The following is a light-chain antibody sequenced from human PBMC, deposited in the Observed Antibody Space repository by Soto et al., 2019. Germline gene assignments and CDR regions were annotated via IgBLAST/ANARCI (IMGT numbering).Light chain of an antibody. CDR1: GSDVGGYNY. V-gene: IGLV2-14*01. J-gene: IGLJ3*02. CDR2: EVS. CDR3: SSYTSSRQV. Sequence: QSMLTQPASVSGSPGQSITISCTGTGSDVGGYNYVSWYQQHPGKAPKLMIYEVSNRPSGVSNRFSGSKSGNTASLTISGLQAEDEADYYCSSYTSSRQVFGGGTKVTVL.